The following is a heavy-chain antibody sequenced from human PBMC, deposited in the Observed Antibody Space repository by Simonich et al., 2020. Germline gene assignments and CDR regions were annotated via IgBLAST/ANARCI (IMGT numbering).Heavy chain of an antibody. CDR1: GFTFSSYG. Sequence: QVQLVESGGGVVQPGRSLRLSCAASGFTFSSYGMHWVRQAPGGGLEWVTVIGYDGNKKYYADSVKGRFTISRDNSKNTLYLQMNSLRAEDTAVYYCARERAAAGEAFDYWGQGTLVTVSS. CDR3: ARERAAAGEAFDY. CDR2: IGYDGNKK. V-gene: IGHV3-33*01. J-gene: IGHJ4*02. D-gene: IGHD6-13*01.